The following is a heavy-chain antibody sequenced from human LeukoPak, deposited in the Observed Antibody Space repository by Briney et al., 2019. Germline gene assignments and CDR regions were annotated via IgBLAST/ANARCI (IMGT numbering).Heavy chain of an antibody. CDR1: GGSISSYY. CDR2: IYYSGST. Sequence: SETLSLTCTVSGGSISSYYWNWIRQPPGKGLGWIGYIYYSGSTNYNPSLKSRVTISVDTSKNQFSLRLSSVTAADTAVYYCARLSEAAAGPDAFDIWGQGTMVTVSS. CDR3: ARLSEAAAGPDAFDI. J-gene: IGHJ3*02. D-gene: IGHD6-13*01. V-gene: IGHV4-59*01.